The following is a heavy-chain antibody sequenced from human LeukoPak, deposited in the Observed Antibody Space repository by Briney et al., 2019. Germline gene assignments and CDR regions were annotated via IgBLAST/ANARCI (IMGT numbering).Heavy chain of an antibody. J-gene: IGHJ5*02. CDR1: GYTFTGYY. Sequence: RASVKVSCTASGYTFTGYYMHWLRQAPGQGLEWMGRINPNSGGTNYAQKLQGRVTMTRDTSISTAYMELSRLRSDDTAVYYCARAYCSSTSCSPRGWFDPWGQGTLVTVSS. CDR2: INPNSGGT. CDR3: ARAYCSSTSCSPRGWFDP. V-gene: IGHV1-2*06. D-gene: IGHD2-2*01.